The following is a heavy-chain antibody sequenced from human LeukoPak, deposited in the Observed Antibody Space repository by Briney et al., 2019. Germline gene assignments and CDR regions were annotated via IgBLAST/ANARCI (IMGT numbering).Heavy chain of an antibody. J-gene: IGHJ4*02. V-gene: IGHV4-30-2*01. CDR3: ARAHFVGEFLAAAGHDY. CDR2: IYQSGTT. Sequence: SQTLSLTCTVSGGSISFGGYYWSWIRQTPEKGLEWIGYIYQSGTTYYNPSLRGRVTISVDRSKNQFSLRLTSVTAADTAVYYCARAHFVGEFLAAAGHDYWGQGTLVTVSS. D-gene: IGHD6-13*01. CDR1: GGSISFGGYY.